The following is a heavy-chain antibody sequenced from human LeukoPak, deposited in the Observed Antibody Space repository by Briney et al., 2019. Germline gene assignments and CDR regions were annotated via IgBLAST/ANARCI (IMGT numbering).Heavy chain of an antibody. CDR1: GYTFTSYG. D-gene: IGHD2-15*01. CDR2: ISAYNGNT. V-gene: IGHV1-18*01. J-gene: IGHJ4*02. CDR3: ARRYCSGASCYLHYFDY. Sequence: ASVKVSCKASGYTFTSYGISWVRQAPGQGLEWMGWISAYNGNTNYAQKLQGRVTMTTDTSTSTAYMELRSLRSDDTAVYYCARRYCSGASCYLHYFDYWGQGTLVTVSS.